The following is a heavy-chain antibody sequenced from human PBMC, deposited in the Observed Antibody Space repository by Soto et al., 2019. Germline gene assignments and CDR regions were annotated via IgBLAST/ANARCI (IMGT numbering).Heavy chain of an antibody. CDR2: IFFDGNNK. Sequence: GGSLRLSCAASGFTFSNYGMHWVRQAPGKGLEWVAIIFFDGNNKYYSDSVKGRFTISRDNSKNMVFLQMNSLRPEDTAVYYCVKPKEHFYDSSPGETWGQGTPVTVSS. CDR1: GFTFSNYG. J-gene: IGHJ5*02. CDR3: VKPKEHFYDSSPGET. D-gene: IGHD3-22*01. V-gene: IGHV3-30*18.